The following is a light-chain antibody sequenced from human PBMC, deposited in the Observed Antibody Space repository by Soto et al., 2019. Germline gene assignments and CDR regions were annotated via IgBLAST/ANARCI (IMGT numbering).Light chain of an antibody. J-gene: IGLJ2*01. CDR1: SSDVGSYNL. CDR2: EVT. Sequence: QSALTQPASVSGSPGQSITISCTGTSSDVGSYNLVSWYQQHPGKAPKLMIYEVTKRPSGVSDRFSASKSGNTASLTISGLQAEDEANYYCCSYAGSVLFGGGTKVTVL. V-gene: IGLV2-23*02. CDR3: CSYAGSVL.